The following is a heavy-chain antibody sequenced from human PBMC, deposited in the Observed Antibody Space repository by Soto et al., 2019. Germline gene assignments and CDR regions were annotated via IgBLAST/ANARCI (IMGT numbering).Heavy chain of an antibody. D-gene: IGHD1-1*01. V-gene: IGHV4-39*01. J-gene: IGHJ4*02. CDR3: ASQLESTTYFDY. CDR1: GGSISNSDYF. CDR2: ISHTGSP. Sequence: TLSLTCTVSGGSISNSDYFWAWMRQPPGKGLEWVGTISHTGSPRYNPSLKSRVTISVDTSKNQFSLRLPSVTAADTAVFYCASQLESTTYFDYWGRGTLVTVSS.